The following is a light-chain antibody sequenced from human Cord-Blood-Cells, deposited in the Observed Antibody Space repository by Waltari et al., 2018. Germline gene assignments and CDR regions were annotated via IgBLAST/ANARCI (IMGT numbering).Light chain of an antibody. CDR3: QQYDNLPLT. V-gene: IGKV1-33*01. CDR1: QDISNS. Sequence: DIQMTQSPSSLSASVGDRVTINCQESQDISNSLNWYQEKPGKAPKLLIYDASNLETGVPSRFSGSGSGTDFTFTISSLQPEDIATYYCQQYDNLPLTFGGGTKVEIK. CDR2: DAS. J-gene: IGKJ4*01.